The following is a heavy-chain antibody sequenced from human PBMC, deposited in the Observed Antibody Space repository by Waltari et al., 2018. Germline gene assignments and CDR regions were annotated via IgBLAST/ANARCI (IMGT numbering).Heavy chain of an antibody. CDR2: IYYSGST. D-gene: IGHD6-13*01. V-gene: IGHV4-39*01. CDR1: GGSISSSSYY. Sequence: QLQLQESGPGLVKPSETLSLTCTVSGGSISSSSYYWGWIRQPPGKGLEWIGSIYYSGSTYYNPSLKSRVPISVDTSKNQFSLKLSSVTAADTAVYYCARGGRIAAAGHFDYWGQGTLVTVSS. CDR3: ARGGRIAAAGHFDY. J-gene: IGHJ4*02.